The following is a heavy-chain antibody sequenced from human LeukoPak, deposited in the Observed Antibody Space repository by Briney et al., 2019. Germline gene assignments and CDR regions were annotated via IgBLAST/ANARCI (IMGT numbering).Heavy chain of an antibody. CDR3: ASEGPCGGDCYHDY. CDR1: GFSISSGYY. Sequence: SETLSLTCAVSGFSISSGYYWGWIRQPPGKGLEWIGSIYHSGSTYYNPSLKSRVTISVDTSKNQFSLKLSSVTAADTAVYYCASEGPCGGDCYHDYWGQGTLVTVSS. J-gene: IGHJ4*02. CDR2: IYHSGST. D-gene: IGHD2-21*01. V-gene: IGHV4-38-2*01.